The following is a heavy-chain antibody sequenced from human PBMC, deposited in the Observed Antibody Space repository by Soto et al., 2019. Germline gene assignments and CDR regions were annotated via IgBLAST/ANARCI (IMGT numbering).Heavy chain of an antibody. CDR2: IKSKTDGGTT. CDR3: TTLVGIGSSWYDY. CDR1: GFTFSNAW. J-gene: IGHJ4*02. V-gene: IGHV3-15*01. Sequence: GESLKISCAASGFTFSNAWMSWVRQAPGKGLEWVGRIKSKTDGGTTDYAAPVKGRFTISRDDSKNTLYLQMNSLKTEDTAVYYCTTLVGIGSSWYDYWGQGTLVTVSS. D-gene: IGHD6-13*01.